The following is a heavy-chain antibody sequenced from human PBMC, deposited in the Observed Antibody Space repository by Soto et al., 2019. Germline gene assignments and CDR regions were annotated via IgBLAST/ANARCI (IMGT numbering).Heavy chain of an antibody. J-gene: IGHJ5*02. CDR1: GFTFSSYA. D-gene: IGHD6-13*01. Sequence: GGSLRLSCAASGFTFSSYAMSWVRQAPGKGLEWVSAISGSGGSTYYADSVKGRFTISRDNSKNSLHLQMNSLRAEDTAVYYCTRDASRDSSARGWFDPWGPGTLVTVSS. V-gene: IGHV3-23*01. CDR2: ISGSGGST. CDR3: TRDASRDSSARGWFDP.